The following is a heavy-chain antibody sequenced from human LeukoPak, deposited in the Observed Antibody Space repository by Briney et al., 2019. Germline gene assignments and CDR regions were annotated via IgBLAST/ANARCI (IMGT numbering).Heavy chain of an antibody. CDR2: IVPMFGAA. CDR1: GDTFSTYS. D-gene: IGHD1-1*01. Sequence: ASVKVSCRASGDTFSTYSISWVRQAPGEGLEWMGGIVPMFGAANYAQKFQGRVTITADESTSTTYMELGSLRSEHTAFYYCGTLGNADDAYWGQGTLVTVSS. V-gene: IGHV1-69*01. J-gene: IGHJ4*02. CDR3: GTLGNADDAY.